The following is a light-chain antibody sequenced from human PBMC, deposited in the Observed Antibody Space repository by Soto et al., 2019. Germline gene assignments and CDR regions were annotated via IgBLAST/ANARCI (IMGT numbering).Light chain of an antibody. J-gene: IGKJ1*01. V-gene: IGKV1-5*03. CDR2: KAS. CDR1: QRISSW. CDR3: QQYHSYPWT. Sequence: DIQMTQSPSTLSASVGDRVTITCRASQRISSWMAWHQQKPGTAPKLLIYKASILEGGVPPRFRGRGSGTEFRLTISSLQSDDLATYYCQQYHSYPWTFGPGTKVEIK.